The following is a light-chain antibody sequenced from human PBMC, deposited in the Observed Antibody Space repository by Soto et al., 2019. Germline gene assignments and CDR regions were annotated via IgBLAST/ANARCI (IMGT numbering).Light chain of an antibody. CDR2: DAA. CDR1: QSVTSNS. Sequence: EIVLTQSPGTLSLSPGERATLSCRASQSVTSNSLAWYQHKLGQAPRLLIYDAASRATGIPDRFSGSGSGTDFPLPISRLEPEDFAVYICQQFGTSPGTFGPGTKVDIK. J-gene: IGKJ3*01. V-gene: IGKV3-20*01. CDR3: QQFGTSPGT.